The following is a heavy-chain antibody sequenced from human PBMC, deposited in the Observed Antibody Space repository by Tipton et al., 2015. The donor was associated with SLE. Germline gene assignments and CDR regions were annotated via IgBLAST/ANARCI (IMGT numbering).Heavy chain of an antibody. CDR3: ARVPGVGDFDL. CDR2: IYDSGST. CDR1: GGSISSYS. Sequence: TLSLTCTVSGGSISSYSWSWIRQPPGKGLEWIGYIYDSGSTNYNPSLKSRVTISVDTSKNQFSLKLSSVTAADTAVYYCARVPGVGDFDLWGRGTLVTVSS. J-gene: IGHJ2*01. V-gene: IGHV4-59*01. D-gene: IGHD2-15*01.